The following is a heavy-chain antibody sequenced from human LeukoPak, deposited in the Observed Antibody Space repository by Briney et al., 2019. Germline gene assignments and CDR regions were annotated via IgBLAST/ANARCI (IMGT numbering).Heavy chain of an antibody. J-gene: IGHJ4*02. D-gene: IGHD3-10*01. V-gene: IGHV4-59*01. CDR2: IYYSGST. CDR3: ARGKGLYYYGSGSFDY. Sequence: SETLSLTCTVSGGSISSYYWSWIRQPPGKGLEWIGHIYYSGSTNYNPSLKSRVTISVDTSKNQFSLKPGSVTAADTAVYYCARGKGLYYYGSGSFDYWGQGTLVTVSS. CDR1: GGSISSYY.